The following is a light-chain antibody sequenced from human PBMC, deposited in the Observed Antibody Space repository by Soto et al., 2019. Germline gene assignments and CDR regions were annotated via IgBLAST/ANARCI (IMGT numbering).Light chain of an antibody. J-gene: IGKJ5*01. CDR3: QQSYSTPPIT. Sequence: DIQITQSPSTLSSSVLERVTITCLASQSISSYLNWYQQKPGKAPKLLIYAASSLQSGVPSRFSGSGSGTDFTLTISSLQPEDFATYYCQQSYSTPPITFGQGTRLEIK. CDR1: QSISSY. V-gene: IGKV1-39*01. CDR2: AAS.